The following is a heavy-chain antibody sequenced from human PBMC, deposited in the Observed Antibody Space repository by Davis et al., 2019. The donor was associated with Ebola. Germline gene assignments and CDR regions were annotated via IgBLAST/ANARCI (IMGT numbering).Heavy chain of an antibody. J-gene: IGHJ4*02. CDR2: LSAHGKST. D-gene: IGHD3-10*01. V-gene: IGHV3-43*02. CDR3: VRPGSGGYTPDFDY. Sequence: GASLNISCAASGFNFGDYAMHWVRQAPGQGLQWVSLLSAHGKSTYYSDSVKGRFTITRDNIKTSLYLQMNSLRIEDTAMYYCVRPGSGGYTPDFDYWGQGTVVTVSS. CDR1: GFNFGDYA.